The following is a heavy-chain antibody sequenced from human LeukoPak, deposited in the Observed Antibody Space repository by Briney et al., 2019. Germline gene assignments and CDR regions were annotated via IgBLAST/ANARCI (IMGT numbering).Heavy chain of an antibody. Sequence: GGSLRLSCAASGFTFSSYWMHWVRQAPGKGLVWVSRINSDGSSTSSADSVKGRFTISRDNAKNTLYLQMNSLRAEDTAVYYCARGARRSPPDYWGQGTPVTVSS. V-gene: IGHV3-74*01. J-gene: IGHJ4*02. CDR3: ARGARRSPPDY. CDR2: INSDGSST. D-gene: IGHD1-26*01. CDR1: GFTFSSYW.